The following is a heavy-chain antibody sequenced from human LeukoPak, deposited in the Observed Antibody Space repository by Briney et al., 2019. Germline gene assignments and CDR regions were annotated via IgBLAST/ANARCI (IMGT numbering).Heavy chain of an antibody. V-gene: IGHV3-30*03. CDR1: GFTFSSYG. CDR3: ATDDFYDSSDFAGY. D-gene: IGHD3-22*01. Sequence: GGSLRLSCAASGFTFSSYGMHWVRQAPGKGLEWVAVISYDGSNKYYADSVKGRFTISRDNSKNTLYLQMNSLRADDTAVYYCATDDFYDSSDFAGYWGQGTLVTVSS. J-gene: IGHJ4*02. CDR2: ISYDGSNK.